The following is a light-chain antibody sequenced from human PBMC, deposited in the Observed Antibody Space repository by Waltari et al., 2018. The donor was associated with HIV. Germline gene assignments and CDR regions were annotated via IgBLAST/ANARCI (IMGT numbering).Light chain of an antibody. CDR1: SRNVGGSNY. V-gene: IGLV2-11*01. CDR2: DVR. CDR3: CSFAGSNTLL. Sequence: QSALTQPRSVSGSPGRSVDISCTGTSRNVGGSNYVSWYQQHPGKAPKLLIYDVRKRPSGVPDRFSGSKSGNTASLTIAGLQAEDEADYYCCSFAGSNTLLFGGGTKLTVL. J-gene: IGLJ2*01.